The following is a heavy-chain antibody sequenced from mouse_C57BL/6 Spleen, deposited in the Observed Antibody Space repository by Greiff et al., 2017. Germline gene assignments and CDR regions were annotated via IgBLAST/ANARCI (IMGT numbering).Heavy chain of an antibody. V-gene: IGHV1-53*01. J-gene: IGHJ4*01. CDR2: INPSNGGT. Sequence: QVQLQQPGTELVKPGASVKLSCKASGYTFTSYWMHWVKQRPGQGLEWIGNINPSNGGTKYNEKFKSKATLTVDKSSSTAYMQLSSLPSEDSAVYYFARSFYSNYEDYYAMDYWGQGTSVTVSS. D-gene: IGHD2-5*01. CDR3: ARSFYSNYEDYYAMDY. CDR1: GYTFTSYW.